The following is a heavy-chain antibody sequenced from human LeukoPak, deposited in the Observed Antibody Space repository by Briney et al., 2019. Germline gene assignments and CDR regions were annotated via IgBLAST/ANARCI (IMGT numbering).Heavy chain of an antibody. CDR2: IIPIFGTA. V-gene: IGHV1-69*05. Sequence: SVKVSCKASGGTFSSYAISWVRQAPGQGLEWMGGIIPIFGTANYAQKLQGRVTITTDESTSTAYMELSSLRSEDTAVYYCASPQAYYYDSSGPPSPYYYMDVWGKGTTVTVSS. CDR3: ASPQAYYYDSSGPPSPYYYMDV. CDR1: GGTFSSYA. D-gene: IGHD3-22*01. J-gene: IGHJ6*03.